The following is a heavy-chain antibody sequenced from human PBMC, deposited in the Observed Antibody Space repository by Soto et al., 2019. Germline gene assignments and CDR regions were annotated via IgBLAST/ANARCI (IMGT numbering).Heavy chain of an antibody. CDR3: ARAYNYESSGYYSGYYFDY. D-gene: IGHD3-22*01. Sequence: SETLSLTCTVSGGSISSYYWSWIRQPPGKGLEWIGYIYYSGSTNYNPSLKSRVTISADTSKNQFSLKLSSVTAADTAVYYCARAYNYESSGYYSGYYFDYWGQGTLVTVSS. J-gene: IGHJ4*02. CDR2: IYYSGST. CDR1: GGSISSYY. V-gene: IGHV4-59*01.